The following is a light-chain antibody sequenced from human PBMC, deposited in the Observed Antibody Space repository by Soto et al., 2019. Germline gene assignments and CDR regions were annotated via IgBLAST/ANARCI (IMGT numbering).Light chain of an antibody. CDR1: SSDIGSHNF. Sequence: QSVLTQPASVSGSPGQSITISCIGTSSDIGSHNFVSWFQQHPGKVPKPMIYEGTKRPSGVSNRFSGSKSGNTASLTISGLQAEDEADYYCCSYASSSPHWLFGGGTQLTVL. J-gene: IGLJ3*02. CDR3: CSYASSSPHWL. CDR2: EGT. V-gene: IGLV2-23*01.